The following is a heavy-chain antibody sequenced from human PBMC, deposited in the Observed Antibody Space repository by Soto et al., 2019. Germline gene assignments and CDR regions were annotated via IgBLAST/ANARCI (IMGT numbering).Heavy chain of an antibody. D-gene: IGHD2-2*01. Sequence: GGSLRLSCAASGFTFSDYYMSWIRQAPGKGLEWVSYISSSGSTIYYADSVKGRFTIARDNAKNSLYLQMNSLRAEDTAVYYCARVLDCSSTSCYRKFDPWGQGTLVTVSS. CDR3: ARVLDCSSTSCYRKFDP. CDR1: GFTFSDYY. CDR2: ISSSGSTI. J-gene: IGHJ5*02. V-gene: IGHV3-11*01.